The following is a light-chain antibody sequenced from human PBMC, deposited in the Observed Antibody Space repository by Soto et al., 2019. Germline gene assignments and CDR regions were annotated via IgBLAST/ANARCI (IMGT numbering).Light chain of an antibody. V-gene: IGKV1-12*01. J-gene: IGKJ1*01. CDR1: QAIDSW. CDR2: TGS. Sequence: DIQITQSPSSVSASVGDRVTITCRASQAIDSWLAWYQQKPGEAPKLLIFTGSLLHSGVPPRFSGSGSGTDFTLTISSLQPEDFATYYCQKTLSFPPKFGQGTKVDI. CDR3: QKTLSFPPK.